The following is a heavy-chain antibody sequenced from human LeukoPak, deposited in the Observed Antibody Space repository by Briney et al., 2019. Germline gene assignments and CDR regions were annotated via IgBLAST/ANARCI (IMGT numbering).Heavy chain of an antibody. CDR3: ATGPYDFWSGYYTAY. CDR1: GYTLTELS. V-gene: IGHV1-24*01. D-gene: IGHD3-3*01. Sequence: ASVKVSCKVSGYTLTELSMHWVRQAPGKGLEWMGGFDPEDGETIYVQKFQGRVTMTEDTSTDIGYMELSSLRSEDTAVYYCATGPYDFWSGYYTAYWGQGTLVTVSS. CDR2: FDPEDGET. J-gene: IGHJ4*02.